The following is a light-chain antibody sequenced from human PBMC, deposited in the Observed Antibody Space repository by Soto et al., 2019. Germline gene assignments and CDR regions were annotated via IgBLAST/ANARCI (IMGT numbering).Light chain of an antibody. CDR3: QSYDSSLSGFYV. CDR2: ANS. Sequence: QSALTQPPSVSGAPGQGVIIFCTGISFIIGAGYDVHWYQQLPGRAPKLLIYANSNRPSGVPDRFSGSRSGTSASLAITGLQAEDEGDYSCQSYDSSLSGFYVFGSGTKVTVL. V-gene: IGLV1-40*01. CDR1: SFIIGAGYD. J-gene: IGLJ1*01.